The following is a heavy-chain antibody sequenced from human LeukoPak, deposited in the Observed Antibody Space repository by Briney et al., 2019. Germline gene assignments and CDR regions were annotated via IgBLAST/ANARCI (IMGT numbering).Heavy chain of an antibody. CDR1: GFTFSSYW. J-gene: IGHJ4*02. CDR2: IDSDGGST. V-gene: IGHV3-74*01. CDR3: ARRIQGMAPYYFDY. D-gene: IGHD5-24*01. Sequence: GGSLRLSCTASGFTFSSYWMHWVRQAPGKGLVWVSRIDSDGGSTSYADSVKGRFTISRDNAKNTLYLQMNSLRAEDTAVYYCARRIQGMAPYYFDYWGQGTLVTVSS.